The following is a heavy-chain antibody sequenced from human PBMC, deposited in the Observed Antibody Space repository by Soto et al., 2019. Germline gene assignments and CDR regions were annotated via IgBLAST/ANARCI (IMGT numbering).Heavy chain of an antibody. Sequence: SVKVSCKASGGTFSSYAISWVRQAPGQGLEWMGGIIPIFGTANYAQKFQGRVTITADESTSTAYMELSSLRSEDTAVYYCARDTYYYDSSGYYSGYWGQGTLVTVSS. CDR2: IIPIFGTA. V-gene: IGHV1-69*13. CDR1: GGTFSSYA. CDR3: ARDTYYYDSSGYYSGY. D-gene: IGHD3-22*01. J-gene: IGHJ4*02.